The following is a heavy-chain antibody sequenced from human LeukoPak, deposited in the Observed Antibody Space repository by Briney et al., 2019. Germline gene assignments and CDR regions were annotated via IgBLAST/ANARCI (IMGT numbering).Heavy chain of an antibody. Sequence: PSETLSLTCAVYGGSFSGYYWSWIRQPPGKGLEWIGEINHSGSTNYNPSLKSRVTISVDTSKNQFSLKLSSVTAADTAVYYCARGELTWYVDYWGQGTLVTVSS. V-gene: IGHV4-34*01. CDR3: ARGELTWYVDY. J-gene: IGHJ4*02. CDR1: GGSFSGYY. CDR2: INHSGST. D-gene: IGHD1-7*01.